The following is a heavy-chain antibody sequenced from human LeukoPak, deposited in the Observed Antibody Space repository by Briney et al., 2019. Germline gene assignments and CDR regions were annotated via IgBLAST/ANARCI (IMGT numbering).Heavy chain of an antibody. CDR1: GGSFSGYY. D-gene: IGHD3-22*01. CDR2: IYSSGST. Sequence: SETLSLTCAVYGGSFSGYYWTWIRQPAGKGLEWIGRIYSSGSTNYNPSLKSRVSISLDKAKNQVSLKLSSVTAADTAVYYCARENTYYYGSGGYYWYFDLWGRGTLVTVSS. CDR3: ARENTYYYGSGGYYWYFDL. J-gene: IGHJ2*01. V-gene: IGHV4-59*10.